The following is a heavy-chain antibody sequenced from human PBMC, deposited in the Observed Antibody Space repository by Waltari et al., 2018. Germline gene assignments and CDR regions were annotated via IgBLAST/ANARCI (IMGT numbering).Heavy chain of an antibody. CDR2: IYSGGST. D-gene: IGHD6-13*01. V-gene: IGHV3-53*01. CDR1: GFTVSSNY. J-gene: IGHJ4*02. CDR3: AREFRGTAAAGYFEY. Sequence: EVQLVESGGGLIQPGGSLRLSCAASGFTVSSNYMSWVRQAPGKGLEWVSVIYSGGSTYYADSVKGRFTISRDNSKNTLYLQMNSLRAEDTAVYYCAREFRGTAAAGYFEYWGQGTLVTVSS.